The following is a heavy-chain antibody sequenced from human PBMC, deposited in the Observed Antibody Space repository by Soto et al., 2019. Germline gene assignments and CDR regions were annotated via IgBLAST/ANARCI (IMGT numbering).Heavy chain of an antibody. V-gene: IGHV4-34*01. CDR1: RLTFNGYY. Sequence: SETLYPTSAVHRLTFNGYYWSWIRKTTGKTLAWIVEINHSGSINYFPSLKSRVTISVDTAKNQFSRKLSSVTAADTAVYYCARAWYYDLWSGFNDGYYYGMDVWGQGTTVS. CDR2: INHSGSI. D-gene: IGHD3-3*01. CDR3: ARAWYYDLWSGFNDGYYYGMDV. J-gene: IGHJ6*02.